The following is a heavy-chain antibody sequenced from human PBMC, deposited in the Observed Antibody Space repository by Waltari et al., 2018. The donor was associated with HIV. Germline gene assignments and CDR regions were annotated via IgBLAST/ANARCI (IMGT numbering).Heavy chain of an antibody. CDR3: ARLSTILHTFDK. V-gene: IGHV3-9*01. J-gene: IGHJ3*01. D-gene: IGHD3-9*01. CDR2: LSWNGGTM. CDR1: GFIFDDYA. Sequence: DVQLVESGGDLVQPGRSLRLSCAGSGFIFDDYAMHWVRQAPGRGWVGGAGLSWNGGTMDFAASLRARITGARKNANNSHYLQMNNLRPDDTALYFCARLSTILHTFDKGGRGTMVTVSS.